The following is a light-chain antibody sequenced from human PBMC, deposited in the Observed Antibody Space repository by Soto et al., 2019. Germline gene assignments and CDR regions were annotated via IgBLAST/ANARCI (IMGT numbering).Light chain of an antibody. J-gene: IGLJ3*02. CDR2: EVS. Sequence: QSALTQPASVSGSPGQSIAISCTGTNTDVGGYNYVSWYQQHPGKAPKLMIYEVSNWPSGVSNRFSGAKSGNTASLTISGLQAEDEADYYCSSYTGDSTLVFGGGTKVTVL. CDR1: NTDVGGYNY. CDR3: SSYTGDSTLV. V-gene: IGLV2-14*01.